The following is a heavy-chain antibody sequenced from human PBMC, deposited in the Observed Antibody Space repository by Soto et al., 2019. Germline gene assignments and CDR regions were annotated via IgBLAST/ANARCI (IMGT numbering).Heavy chain of an antibody. V-gene: IGHV3-30*18. CDR3: ANFDYMVRGLLHSLYYYYGLDV. CDR1: GFTFSTYG. Sequence: GGSLRLSCVASGFTFSTYGMHWVRQAPGKGLEWVAVISYDGSNRYYANSVKGRFTISRDNSKNTLYLQMNSLRAEDTAIYYCANFDYMVRGLLHSLYYYYGLDVWGQGTTVTVSS. J-gene: IGHJ6*02. CDR2: ISYDGSNR. D-gene: IGHD3-10*01.